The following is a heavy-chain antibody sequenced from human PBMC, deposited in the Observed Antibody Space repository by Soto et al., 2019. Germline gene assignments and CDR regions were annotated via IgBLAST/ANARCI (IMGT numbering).Heavy chain of an antibody. CDR2: IWYDGSNK. V-gene: IGHV3-33*01. D-gene: IGHD2-8*02. Sequence: GGSLRLSCAASGFTFSSYGMHWVRQAPGKGLEWVAVIWYDGSNKYYADSVKGRFTISRDNSKNTLYLQMNSLRAEDTAVYYCARDQLDWSLRPRYYFDYWGQGTLVTVSS. CDR1: GFTFSSYG. J-gene: IGHJ4*02. CDR3: ARDQLDWSLRPRYYFDY.